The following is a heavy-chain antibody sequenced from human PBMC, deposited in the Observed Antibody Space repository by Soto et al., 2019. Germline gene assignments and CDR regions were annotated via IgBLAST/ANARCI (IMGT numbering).Heavy chain of an antibody. Sequence: PGGSLRLSCAASGFTVSSNYMSWVRQAPGKGLEWVSVIYSGGSTYYADSVKGRFTISRDNSKNTLYLQMNSLRAEDTAVYYCARDKVSSGWYWGAFDIWGQGTMVTVS. D-gene: IGHD6-19*01. J-gene: IGHJ3*02. V-gene: IGHV3-53*01. CDR2: IYSGGST. CDR1: GFTVSSNY. CDR3: ARDKVSSGWYWGAFDI.